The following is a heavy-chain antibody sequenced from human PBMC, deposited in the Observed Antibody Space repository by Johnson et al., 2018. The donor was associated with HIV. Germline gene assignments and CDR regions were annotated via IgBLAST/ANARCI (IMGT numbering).Heavy chain of an antibody. CDR3: AKEGGRAARPPFDI. Sequence: QVQLVESGGGVVQPGRSLRLSCAASGFTFNSYTMHWVRQAPGKGLEWVAVVSYDGSNKYYADSVKGRFTISRDNSKNTLYLQMNSLRAEDTAVYYCAKEGGRAARPPFDIWGQGTMVTVSS. D-gene: IGHD6-6*01. J-gene: IGHJ3*02. V-gene: IGHV3-30-3*01. CDR1: GFTFNSYT. CDR2: VSYDGSNK.